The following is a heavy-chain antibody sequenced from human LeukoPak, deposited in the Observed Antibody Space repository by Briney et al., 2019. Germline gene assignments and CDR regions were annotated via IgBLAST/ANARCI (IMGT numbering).Heavy chain of an antibody. CDR3: ARHRGSTGFFDF. CDR2: VFFQNT. Sequence: PSETLSLTCSVSAGSIASSTHLWGWIRQTPGEGLEWIRSVFFQNTYYNPSLQSRVSISVDTSKSQFSLDLRSVTGADTALYYCARHRGSTGFFDFWGRGIVVTVSS. CDR1: AGSIASSTHL. J-gene: IGHJ4*02. V-gene: IGHV4-39*01. D-gene: IGHD1-26*01.